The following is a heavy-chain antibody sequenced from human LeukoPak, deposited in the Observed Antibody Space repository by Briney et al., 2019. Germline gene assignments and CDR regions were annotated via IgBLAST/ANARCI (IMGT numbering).Heavy chain of an antibody. D-gene: IGHD6-13*01. Sequence: SETLSLTCAVYGGSFSGYYWSWIRQPPGKGLEWIGEINHSGSTNYNPSLKSRVTISVDTSKNQFSLKLSSATAADTAVYYCARAAAPPHSFDYWGQGTLVTVSS. CDR1: GGSFSGYY. CDR3: ARAAAPPHSFDY. CDR2: INHSGST. V-gene: IGHV4-34*01. J-gene: IGHJ4*02.